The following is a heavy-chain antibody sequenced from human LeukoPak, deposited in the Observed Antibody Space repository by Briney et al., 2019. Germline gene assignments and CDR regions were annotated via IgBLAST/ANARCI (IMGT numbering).Heavy chain of an antibody. Sequence: VKPSETLSLTCAVSGYSISSGYHWGWIRQPPGKGLEWIANIHHSGSTSYNPSLKSRVTTSADTSKNRFSLRLSSVTAADTAVYYCARLEPSGVVKDWGQGTLVTVSS. J-gene: IGHJ4*02. CDR2: IHHSGST. D-gene: IGHD3-3*01. CDR1: GYSISSGYH. V-gene: IGHV4-38-2*01. CDR3: ARLEPSGVVKD.